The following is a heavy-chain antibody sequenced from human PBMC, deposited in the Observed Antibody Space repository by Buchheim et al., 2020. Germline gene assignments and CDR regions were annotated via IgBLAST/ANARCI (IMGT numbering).Heavy chain of an antibody. CDR3: ARENSGWSITYYYYGMDV. CDR2: INHSGST. Sequence: VQLQQWGAGLLKPSETLSLTCAVYGGSFSGYYWSWIRQPPGKGLEWIGEINHSGSTNYNPSLKSRVTISVDTSKNQFSLTLSSVTAADTAVYYCARENSGWSITYYYYGMDVWSQGTT. J-gene: IGHJ6*02. CDR1: GGSFSGYY. V-gene: IGHV4-34*01. D-gene: IGHD6-19*01.